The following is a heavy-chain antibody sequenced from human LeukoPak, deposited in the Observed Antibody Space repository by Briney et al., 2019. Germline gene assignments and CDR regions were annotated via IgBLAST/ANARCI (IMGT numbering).Heavy chain of an antibody. CDR2: IKQHGSEK. J-gene: IGHJ6*03. D-gene: IGHD3-3*01. V-gene: IGHV3-7*01. Sequence: GGTLRLSCAASGFTFSSYWMSWVRQAPGKGLEWVANIKQHGSEKYYVDSVKGRFTISRDNAKNSLYLQMNSLRAEDTAVYYCARHPEWSDYYYYYMDVWGKGTTVTVSS. CDR1: GFTFSSYW. CDR3: ARHPEWSDYYYYYMDV.